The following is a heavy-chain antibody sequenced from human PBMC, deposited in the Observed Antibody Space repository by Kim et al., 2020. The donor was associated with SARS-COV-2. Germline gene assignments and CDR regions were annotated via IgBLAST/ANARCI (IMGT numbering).Heavy chain of an antibody. J-gene: IGHJ6*02. CDR3: ARDRGKWEWGGDYGMDV. Sequence: GGSLRLSCAASGFTVSSNYMSWVRQAPGKGLEWVSVIYSGGSTYYADSVKGRFTISRDNSKNTLYLQMNSLRAEDTAVYYCARDRGKWEWGGDYGMDVWGQGTTVTVSS. V-gene: IGHV3-53*01. CDR1: GFTVSSNY. D-gene: IGHD1-26*01. CDR2: IYSGGST.